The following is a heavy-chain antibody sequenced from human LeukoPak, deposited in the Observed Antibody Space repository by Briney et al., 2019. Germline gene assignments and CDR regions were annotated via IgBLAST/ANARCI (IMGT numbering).Heavy chain of an antibody. CDR2: IYYSGST. D-gene: IGHD3-10*01. CDR1: GVSISSSSYY. Sequence: NPSETLSLTCTVSGVSISSSSYYWGWIRQPPGKGLEWIGNIYYSGSTYYNPSLKSRVTISVDTSKNQFSLKLSSVTAADTAVYFCARAPNYGSGSGEVDYWGQGTLVTVSS. J-gene: IGHJ4*02. V-gene: IGHV4-39*07. CDR3: ARAPNYGSGSGEVDY.